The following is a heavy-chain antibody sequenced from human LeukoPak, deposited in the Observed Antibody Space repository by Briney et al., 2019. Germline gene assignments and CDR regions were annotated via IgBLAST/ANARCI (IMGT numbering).Heavy chain of an antibody. Sequence: GASVKVSCKASGYTFTGYYMHWVRQAPGQGLEWMGWINPNSGGTNYAQKFQGRVTMTRDTSISTAYMDLSRLRSDDTAVYYCARAEDGRDGYNRGTIDYWGQGTLVTVSS. CDR1: GYTFTGYY. CDR3: ARAEDGRDGYNRGTIDY. D-gene: IGHD5-24*01. V-gene: IGHV1-2*02. CDR2: INPNSGGT. J-gene: IGHJ4*02.